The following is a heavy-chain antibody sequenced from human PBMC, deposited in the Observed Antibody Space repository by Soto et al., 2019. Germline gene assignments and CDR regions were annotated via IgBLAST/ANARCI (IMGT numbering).Heavy chain of an antibody. D-gene: IGHD2-2*02. V-gene: IGHV3-23*01. Sequence: EVQLLESGGDLVQPGGSLRLSCAASGFTFSTYAMSWVRQAPGKGLEWVSAIGPTEAHAPAYAASVKGRFTISRDNSRNILYLQMTNLRAEDTGVYYCAKDAIPYNGRDDAFDLWGQGTMVTVSS. CDR1: GFTFSTYA. J-gene: IGHJ3*01. CDR3: AKDAIPYNGRDDAFDL. CDR2: IGPTEAHAP.